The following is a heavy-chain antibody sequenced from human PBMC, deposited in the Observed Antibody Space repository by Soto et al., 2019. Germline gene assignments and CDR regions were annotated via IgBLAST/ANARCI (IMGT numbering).Heavy chain of an antibody. J-gene: IGHJ6*02. CDR3: AKASVYGSGSNYYYGMDV. CDR1: GYTFSSYA. V-gene: IGHV1-3*01. CDR2: INAGNGNT. D-gene: IGHD3-10*01. Sequence: ASVKVSCKASGYTFSSYAMHWVRQAPGQRLEWMGWINAGNGNTKYSQKFQGRVTITRDTSASTAYMELNSLRAEDTAVYYCAKASVYGSGSNYYYGMDVWGQGTTVTVSS.